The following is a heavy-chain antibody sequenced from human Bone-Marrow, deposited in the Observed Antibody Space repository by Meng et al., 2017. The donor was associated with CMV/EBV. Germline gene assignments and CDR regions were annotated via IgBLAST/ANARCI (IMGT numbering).Heavy chain of an antibody. CDR3: AKDIGGWFDP. J-gene: IGHJ5*02. CDR2: IRYDGSNK. D-gene: IGHD3-10*01. CDR1: GFTFSSYG. Sequence: GESLKISCAASGFTFSSYGMHWVRQAPGKGLEWVAFIRYDGSNKYYADSVKGRFTISRDNSKNTLYLQMNSLRAEDTAVYYCAKDIGGWFDPWGQGTPVTVSS. V-gene: IGHV3-30*02.